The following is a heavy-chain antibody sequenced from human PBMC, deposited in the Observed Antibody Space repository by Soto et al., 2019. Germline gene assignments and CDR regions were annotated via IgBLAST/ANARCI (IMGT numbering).Heavy chain of an antibody. CDR3: ARPFITGTTDYYYGMDV. J-gene: IGHJ6*02. D-gene: IGHD1-7*01. CDR2: IYYSGST. CDR1: GGSISSSSYY. Sequence: SETLSLTCTVSGGSISSSSYYWGWIRQPPGKGLEWIGSIYYSGSTYYNPSLKSRVTISVDASKNQFSLKLSSVTAADTAVYYCARPFITGTTDYYYGMDVWGQGTTVTVSS. V-gene: IGHV4-39*01.